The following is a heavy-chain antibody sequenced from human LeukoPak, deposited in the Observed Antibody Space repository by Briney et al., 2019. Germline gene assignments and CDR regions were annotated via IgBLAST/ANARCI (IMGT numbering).Heavy chain of an antibody. Sequence: GGSLRLSCSASGFIFSSYSMNWVRQAPGKGLEWVSYISSSSTTIYYADSVKGRFTISRDNAKNSLYLQMNSLRAEDTAVYYCARDYLVVPAAMWWFDPWGQGTLVTVSS. CDR1: GFIFSSYS. D-gene: IGHD2-2*01. J-gene: IGHJ5*02. V-gene: IGHV3-48*04. CDR3: ARDYLVVPAAMWWFDP. CDR2: ISSSSTTI.